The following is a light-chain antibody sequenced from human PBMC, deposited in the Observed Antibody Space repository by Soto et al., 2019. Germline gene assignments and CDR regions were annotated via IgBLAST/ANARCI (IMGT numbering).Light chain of an antibody. Sequence: DIPMTQSPSTLSSSIGDRVTITCRASHSLNGRLAWYRQRPGHAPDLLIYDVSTLETGVPSRFSGTGSETKFSLTISGLHPDVFATYFCQQYNYYSTLCPGTTVEIK. V-gene: IGKV1-5*01. J-gene: IGKJ1*01. CDR3: QQYNYYST. CDR2: DVS. CDR1: HSLNGR.